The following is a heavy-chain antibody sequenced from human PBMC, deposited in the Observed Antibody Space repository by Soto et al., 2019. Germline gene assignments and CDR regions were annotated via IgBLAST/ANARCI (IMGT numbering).Heavy chain of an antibody. Sequence: TLSLTCAVSGGSISSGGYSWSWIRQPPGKGLEWIGYIYHSGSTYYNPSLKSRVTISVDRSKNQFSLKLSSVTAADTAVYYCARTYTAMVDYWGQGTQVTVSS. CDR3: ARTYTAMVDY. V-gene: IGHV4-30-2*01. J-gene: IGHJ4*02. CDR2: IYHSGST. D-gene: IGHD5-18*01. CDR1: GGSISSGGYS.